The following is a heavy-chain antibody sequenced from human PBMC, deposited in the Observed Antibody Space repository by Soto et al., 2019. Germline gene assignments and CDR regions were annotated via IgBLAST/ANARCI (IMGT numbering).Heavy chain of an antibody. D-gene: IGHD3-10*01. CDR3: AKDRVWFGEDNTFDY. V-gene: IGHV3-23*01. J-gene: IGHJ4*02. CDR2: ISGSGGST. Sequence: RLSCAASGFTFSSYAMSWVRQAPGKGLEWVSAISGSGGSTYYADSVKGRFTISRDNSKNTLYLKMNSLRAEDTAVYYCAKDRVWFGEDNTFDYWGQGTMVTVSS. CDR1: GFTFSSYA.